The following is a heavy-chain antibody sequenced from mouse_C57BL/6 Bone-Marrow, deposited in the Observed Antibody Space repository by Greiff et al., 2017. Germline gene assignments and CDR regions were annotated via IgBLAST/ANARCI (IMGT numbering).Heavy chain of an antibody. Sequence: VNVVESGAELARPGASVKMSCKASGYTFTSYTMHWVKQRPGQGLEWIGYINPSSGYTKYNQKFKDKATLTADKSSSTAYMQLSSLTSEDSAVYYCARLLWLRDYWGQGTTLTVSS. CDR2: INPSSGYT. CDR1: GYTFTSYT. D-gene: IGHD2-2*01. V-gene: IGHV1-4*01. J-gene: IGHJ2*01. CDR3: ARLLWLRDY.